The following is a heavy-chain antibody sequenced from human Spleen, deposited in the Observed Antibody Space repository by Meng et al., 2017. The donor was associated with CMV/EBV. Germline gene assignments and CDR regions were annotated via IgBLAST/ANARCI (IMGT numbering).Heavy chain of an antibody. D-gene: IGHD2-2*01. Sequence: SGGSVSSDSYYWSWIRQPPGKGLEWIGYIYYSGSTNYNPSLKSRITISVDTSKNQFSLNLSSVTAADTAVYYCARVGRSSYQLPPFDYWGQGTLVTVSS. CDR1: GGSVSSDSYY. J-gene: IGHJ4*02. CDR3: ARVGRSSYQLPPFDY. V-gene: IGHV4-61*01. CDR2: IYYSGST.